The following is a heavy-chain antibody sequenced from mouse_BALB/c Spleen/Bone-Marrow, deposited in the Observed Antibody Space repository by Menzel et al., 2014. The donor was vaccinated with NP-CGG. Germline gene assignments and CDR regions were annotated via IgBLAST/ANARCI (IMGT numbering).Heavy chain of an antibody. V-gene: IGHV1S81*02. CDR1: GYTFTSYY. Sequence: VHLVESGAELAKPGASVKLSCKASGYTFTSYYMYWVKQRPGQGLEWFGEINPSNGGTNFNEKFKNKATLTVDKSSSTAYMQLSSLTSEDSAVYYCSRGRRDASDYWGQGTSVAVSS. CDR2: INPSNGGT. CDR3: SRGRRDASDY. J-gene: IGHJ4*01.